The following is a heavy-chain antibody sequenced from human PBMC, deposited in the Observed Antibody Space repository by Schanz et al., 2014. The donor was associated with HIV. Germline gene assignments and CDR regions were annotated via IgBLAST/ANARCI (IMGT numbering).Heavy chain of an antibody. V-gene: IGHV3-33*01. D-gene: IGHD6-19*01. J-gene: IGHJ3*02. CDR3: ARSPDWAGTDAFDI. CDR1: GITFSNFA. CDR2: IWYDGSYK. Sequence: QGQLVESGGGVVQPGRSLRLSCAASGITFSNFAMHWVRQAPGKGLEWAAVIWYDGSYKYYADSVKGRFTISRDNPKNTLYLQMNSLRAEDTAIYYCARSPDWAGTDAFDIWGQGTMVTVSS.